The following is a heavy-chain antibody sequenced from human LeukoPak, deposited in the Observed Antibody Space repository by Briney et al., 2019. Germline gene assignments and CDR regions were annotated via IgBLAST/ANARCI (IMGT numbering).Heavy chain of an antibody. D-gene: IGHD6-13*01. V-gene: IGHV4-39*01. Sequence: TPSETMSLTCTVSGGSISSSSYYWGWIRQPPGKGLEWIGSIYYSGSTYYNPSLKSRVTISVDTSKNQFSLKLSSMTAADTAVYYCAAYSSSHNWFDPWGRGTLVTVSS. J-gene: IGHJ5*02. CDR1: GGSISSSSYY. CDR2: IYYSGST. CDR3: AAYSSSHNWFDP.